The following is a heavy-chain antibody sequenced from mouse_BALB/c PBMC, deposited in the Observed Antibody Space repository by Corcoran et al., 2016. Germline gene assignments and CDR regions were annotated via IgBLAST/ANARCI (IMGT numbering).Heavy chain of an antibody. Sequence: EVQLQQSGPELVKPGASVKMSCKASGYTFTTYVIHWVKQKPGQGLEWIGYIYPYNDGTKYNEKFKGKATLTSYTSSSIAYMELSSLTSEDSAVYYCAREVPGGNPFDYWGQGTTLTVSS. J-gene: IGHJ2*01. D-gene: IGHD2-1*01. CDR2: IYPYNDGT. CDR1: GYTFTTYV. CDR3: AREVPGGNPFDY. V-gene: IGHV1S136*01.